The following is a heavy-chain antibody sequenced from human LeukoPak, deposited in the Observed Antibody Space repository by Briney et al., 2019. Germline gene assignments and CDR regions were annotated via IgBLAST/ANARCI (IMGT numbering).Heavy chain of an antibody. J-gene: IGHJ4*02. D-gene: IGHD5-18*01. V-gene: IGHV3-7*01. CDR3: ARLGRWTQLWSYGI. CDR1: EFPFNAYW. Sequence: AGSLTLSCAASEFPFNAYWMSWVRQAPRQGLECVSNINQDGSEKYYIDSVRGRFTISRDNARNALYLQMNSLRAEDTAVYYCARLGRWTQLWSYGIWGRGTLVTVSS. CDR2: INQDGSEK.